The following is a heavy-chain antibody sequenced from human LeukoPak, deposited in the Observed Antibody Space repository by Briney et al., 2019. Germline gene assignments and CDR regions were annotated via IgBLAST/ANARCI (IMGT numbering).Heavy chain of an antibody. J-gene: IGHJ4*02. Sequence: ASVKVSCKASGYTFTDYYIHWVRQAPGQGLEWMGWVNPKSGGTNYAQRFQGRVTMTRYTSITTAYMEPGSLSSDGTAVYYCARRDSVRLGELSWEHYCFDYWGQGTLVTVSS. D-gene: IGHD3-16*02. CDR3: ARRDSVRLGELSWEHYCFDY. CDR2: VNPKSGGT. V-gene: IGHV1-2*02. CDR1: GYTFTDYY.